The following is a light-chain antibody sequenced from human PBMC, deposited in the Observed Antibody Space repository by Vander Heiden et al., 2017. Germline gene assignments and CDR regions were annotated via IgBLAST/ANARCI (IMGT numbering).Light chain of an antibody. CDR2: NAS. V-gene: IGKV1-5*01. J-gene: IGKJ1*01. Sequence: DIQMTQSPSTLSASVGDRVTVTCRASQSIHYYLAWFQQKPGKAPNLLISNASNLESGVQSRFSGSGSGTEFTLTITRLQPDDFATYFCQQYHSPWTFGQGTKLE. CDR3: QQYHSPWT. CDR1: QSIHYY.